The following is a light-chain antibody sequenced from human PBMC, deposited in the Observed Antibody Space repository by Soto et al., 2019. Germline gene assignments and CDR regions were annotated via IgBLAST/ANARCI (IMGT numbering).Light chain of an antibody. CDR2: EVS. Sequence: QSALTQPASVSGSPGQSITISCTGTSSDVGGYNYVSWYQQYPGIAPKLMIHEVSNRPSGVSNRFSGSKSGNTASLTISGLQPEDEADYYCSSYASSSTFLFGGGTKLTVL. CDR1: SSDVGGYNY. CDR3: SSYASSSTFL. J-gene: IGLJ2*01. V-gene: IGLV2-14*01.